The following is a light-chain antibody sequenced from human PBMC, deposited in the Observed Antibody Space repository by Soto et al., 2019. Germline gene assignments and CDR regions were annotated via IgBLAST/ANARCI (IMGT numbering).Light chain of an antibody. J-gene: IGKJ4*01. CDR2: AAS. CDR3: QQTNSFPLT. CDR1: QGISTS. Sequence: DIQMTQSPSSVSASVGDGVTITCRASQGISTSLGWYQQKPGKAPKLLIYAASSLQSGVPSRSSGTGSGTDSTLTISSLQPEDFATYYCQQTNSFPLTFGGGTKVDIK. V-gene: IGKV1D-12*01.